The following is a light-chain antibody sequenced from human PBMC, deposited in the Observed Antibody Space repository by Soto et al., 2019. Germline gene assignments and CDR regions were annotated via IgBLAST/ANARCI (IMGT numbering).Light chain of an antibody. CDR2: AAS. CDR1: QSISSW. Sequence: DIQMTQSPSTLSTSIGDRVTITCRASQSISSWLAWYQQKPGTAPKLLIYAASTLQSGVPSRFSGSGSGTDFTLTISSLEPEDSAVYYCQQNLGVHTFGQGTKVDIK. CDR3: QQNLGVHT. V-gene: IGKV1-5*01. J-gene: IGKJ1*01.